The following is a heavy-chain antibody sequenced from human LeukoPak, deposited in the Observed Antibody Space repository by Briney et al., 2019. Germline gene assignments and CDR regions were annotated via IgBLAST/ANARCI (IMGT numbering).Heavy chain of an antibody. CDR1: GFTFDDYA. CDR3: ARHLSGITGYTYGRGIDY. V-gene: IGHV3-9*01. Sequence: GGSLRLSCAASGFTFDDYAMHWVRQAPGKGLEWVSGISWNSGSIGYADSVKGRFTISRDNAKNSLYLQMNSLRAEDTAVYYCARHLSGITGYTYGRGIDYWGQGTPVTVSS. CDR2: ISWNSGSI. D-gene: IGHD5-18*01. J-gene: IGHJ4*02.